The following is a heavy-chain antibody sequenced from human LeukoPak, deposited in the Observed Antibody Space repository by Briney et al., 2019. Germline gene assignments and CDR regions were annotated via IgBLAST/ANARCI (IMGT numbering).Heavy chain of an antibody. Sequence: ASVKVSCKASGYTFTSYYMHWVRQAPGQGLEWMGIINPSGGSTSYAQKFQGRVTMTRDTSTSTVYMELSSLRSEDTAVYYCARDFIVGATTYYLDYWGQGTLVTVSS. CDR3: ARDFIVGATTYYLDY. D-gene: IGHD1-26*01. J-gene: IGHJ4*02. V-gene: IGHV1-46*01. CDR1: GYTFTSYY. CDR2: INPSGGST.